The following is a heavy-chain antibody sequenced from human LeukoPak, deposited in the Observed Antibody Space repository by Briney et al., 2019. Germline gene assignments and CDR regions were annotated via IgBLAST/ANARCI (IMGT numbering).Heavy chain of an antibody. Sequence: SETLSLTCTVSGGSISSYHWSWIRQPPGKGLEWIGYIYHSGSTYYNPSLKSRVTISVDRSKNQFSLKLSSVTAADTAVYYCVSCTGQCHWGQGTLVTVSS. CDR1: GGSISSYH. J-gene: IGHJ4*02. V-gene: IGHV4-59*12. D-gene: IGHD3-10*02. CDR3: VSCTGQCH. CDR2: IYHSGST.